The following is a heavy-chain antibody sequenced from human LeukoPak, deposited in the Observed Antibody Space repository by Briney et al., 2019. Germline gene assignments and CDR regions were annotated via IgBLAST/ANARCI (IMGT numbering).Heavy chain of an antibody. D-gene: IGHD3-22*01. V-gene: IGHV3-30*18. Sequence: GGSLRLSCAASGFTFSNYGMHWVRQAPGKGLEWVTLISYNGNNKYYADSVKGRFTISRDNSKNTLYLQMNSLRAEDTAVYYCAKVAPYDSSGYAIDYWGQGTLVTVSS. CDR1: GFTFSNYG. CDR3: AKVAPYDSSGYAIDY. J-gene: IGHJ4*02. CDR2: ISYNGNNK.